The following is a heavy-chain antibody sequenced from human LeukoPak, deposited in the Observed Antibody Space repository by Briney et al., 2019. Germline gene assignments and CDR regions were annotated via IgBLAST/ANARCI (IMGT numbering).Heavy chain of an antibody. D-gene: IGHD6-19*01. CDR1: GGSISSYY. V-gene: IGHV4-4*07. CDR3: ARESIAVAGTFDY. CDR2: IYTSGST. J-gene: IGHJ4*02. Sequence: PSETLSLTCTVSGGSISSYYWSWLRQPAGKGLEWIGRIYTSGSTNYNPSLKSRVTMSVDTSKNQFSLKLSSVTAADTAVYFCARESIAVAGTFDYWGQGTLVTVSS.